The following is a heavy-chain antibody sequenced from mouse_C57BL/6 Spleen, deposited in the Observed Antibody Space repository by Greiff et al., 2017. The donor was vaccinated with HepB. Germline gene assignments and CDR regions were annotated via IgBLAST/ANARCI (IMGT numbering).Heavy chain of an antibody. D-gene: IGHD1-1*01. CDR1: GYTFTSYW. CDR2: IYPGSGST. Sequence: VKLQQPGAELVKPGASVKMSCKASGYTFTSYWITWVKQRPGQGLEWIGDIYPGSGSTNYNEKFKSKATLTVDTSSSTAYMQLSSLTSEDSAVYYCARGTVVAKGDYWGQGTTLTVSS. V-gene: IGHV1-55*01. J-gene: IGHJ2*01. CDR3: ARGTVVAKGDY.